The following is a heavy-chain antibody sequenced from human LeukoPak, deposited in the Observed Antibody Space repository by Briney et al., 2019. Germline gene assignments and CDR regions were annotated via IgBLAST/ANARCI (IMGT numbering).Heavy chain of an antibody. Sequence: GGSLRLSCAASGFTFSSYGMHWVRQAPGKGLEWVAVIWYDGSNKYYADSVEGRFTISRDNSKNTLYPQMNSLRAEDTAVYYCARDSAASISCSDYWGQGTLVTVSS. CDR1: GFTFSSYG. J-gene: IGHJ4*02. V-gene: IGHV3-33*01. CDR3: ARDSAASISCSDY. CDR2: IWYDGSNK. D-gene: IGHD3-9*01.